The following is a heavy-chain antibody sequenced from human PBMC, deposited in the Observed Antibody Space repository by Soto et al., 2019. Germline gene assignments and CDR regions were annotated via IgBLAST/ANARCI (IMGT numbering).Heavy chain of an antibody. CDR2: ISYDGSNK. J-gene: IGHJ4*02. Sequence: QVQLVESGGGVVQPGRSLRLSCAASGFTFSSYGMHWVRQAPGKGLEWVAVISYDGSNKYYADSVKGRFTISRDNSKNTLYLQMNSRREEDTVVYYCAILNGYCIGGSCYVLDYWGQGTLVTVSS. D-gene: IGHD2-15*01. V-gene: IGHV3-30*03. CDR3: AILNGYCIGGSCYVLDY. CDR1: GFTFSSYG.